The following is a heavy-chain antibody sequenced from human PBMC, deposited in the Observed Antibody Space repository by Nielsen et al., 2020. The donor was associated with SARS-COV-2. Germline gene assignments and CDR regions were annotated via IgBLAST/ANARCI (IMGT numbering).Heavy chain of an antibody. Sequence: VRQMPGKGLEWMGGIIPIFGTANYAQKFQGRVTITADESTSTAYMELSSLRSEDTAVYYCARGAAARRFYYYYYYMDVWGKGTTVTVSS. CDR3: ARGAAARRFYYYYYYMDV. V-gene: IGHV1-69*01. CDR2: IIPIFGTA. J-gene: IGHJ6*03. D-gene: IGHD6-6*01.